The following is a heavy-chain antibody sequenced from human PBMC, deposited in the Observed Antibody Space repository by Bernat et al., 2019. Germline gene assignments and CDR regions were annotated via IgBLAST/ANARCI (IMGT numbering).Heavy chain of an antibody. CDR3: AKCIVAAGRSLYYHYGMDV. CDR1: GFTFSSFG. J-gene: IGHJ6*02. V-gene: IGHV3-30*18. CDR2: ISHDGSFK. Sequence: QVQLVESGGGVVQPGSSLRLSCVASGFTFSSFGMHWVRQAPGKGLEWVAVISHDGSFKHYADSVKGRFTISRDNSKNTLYLQMNSLRAEDTAVYYCAKCIVAAGRSLYYHYGMDVWGQGTTVTVSS. D-gene: IGHD6-13*01.